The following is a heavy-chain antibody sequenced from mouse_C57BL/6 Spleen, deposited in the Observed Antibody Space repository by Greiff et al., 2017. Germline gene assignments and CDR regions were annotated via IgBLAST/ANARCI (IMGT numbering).Heavy chain of an antibody. CDR1: GYAFSSSW. CDR3: ARYYGSSYWYFDV. Sequence: QVQLQQSGPELVKPGASVKISCMASGYAFSSSWMNWVKQRPGKGLEWIGRIYPGDGDTNYNGKFKGKATLTADKSSSTAYMQLSSLTSEDSAVYFCARYYGSSYWYFDVWGTGTTVTVSS. J-gene: IGHJ1*03. V-gene: IGHV1-82*01. CDR2: IYPGDGDT. D-gene: IGHD1-1*01.